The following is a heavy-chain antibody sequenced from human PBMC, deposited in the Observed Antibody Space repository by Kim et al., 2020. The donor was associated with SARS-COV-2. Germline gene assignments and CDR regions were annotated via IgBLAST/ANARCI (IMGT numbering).Heavy chain of an antibody. D-gene: IGHD6-13*01. V-gene: IGHV3-21*01. Sequence: GGSLRLSCAASGFTFSSYSMNWVRQAPGKGLEWVSSISSSSSYIYYADSVKGRFTISRDNAKNSLYLQMNSLRAEDTAVYYCARDLIAAAGTWYYYGMDVWGQGTTVTVSS. J-gene: IGHJ6*02. CDR1: GFTFSSYS. CDR2: ISSSSSYI. CDR3: ARDLIAAAGTWYYYGMDV.